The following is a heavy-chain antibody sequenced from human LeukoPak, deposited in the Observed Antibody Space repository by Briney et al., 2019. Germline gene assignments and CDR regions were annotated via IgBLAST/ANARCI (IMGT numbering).Heavy chain of an antibody. CDR1: GVTVSDAW. CDR3: ATEGYFFNSRPDQDEFHLYYYYMAV. CDR2: IKSKLDDGTR. D-gene: IGHD2/OR15-2a*01. Sequence: GGSLRLSCAASGVTVSDAWTSWVRQVPGKGLEWVGRIKSKLDDGTRDYAAPVEGRFTISRDDSVNTLYLDRSRLKTEDTAVYYCATEGYFFNSRPDQDEFHLYYYYMAVWGKGTTVTVS. V-gene: IGHV3-15*01. J-gene: IGHJ6*03.